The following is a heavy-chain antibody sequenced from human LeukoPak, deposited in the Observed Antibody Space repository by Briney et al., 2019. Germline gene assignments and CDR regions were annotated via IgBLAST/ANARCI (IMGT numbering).Heavy chain of an antibody. CDR3: ARDDYYDSSGYSLFDY. V-gene: IGHV1-69*05. J-gene: IGHJ4*02. Sequence: SVKVSCEASGGTFSSYAISWVRQAPGQGLEWMGGIIPIFGTANYAQKFQGRVTITTDESTSTAYMELSSLRSEDTAVYYCARDDYYDSSGYSLFDYWGQGTLVTVSS. D-gene: IGHD3-22*01. CDR1: GGTFSSYA. CDR2: IIPIFGTA.